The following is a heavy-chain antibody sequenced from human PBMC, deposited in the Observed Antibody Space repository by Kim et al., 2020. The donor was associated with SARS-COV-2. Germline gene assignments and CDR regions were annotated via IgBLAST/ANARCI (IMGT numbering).Heavy chain of an antibody. J-gene: IGHJ6*02. D-gene: IGHD3-22*01. CDR1: GFTFSSYE. V-gene: IGHV3-48*03. Sequence: GGSLRLSCAASGFTFSSYEMNWVRQAPGKGLEWVSNISSSGSTIYYADSVKGRFTISRDNAKNSLYLQMNNLRAEDTAVYYCARVGPYYYDSSPNVWGRGTTVTVSS. CDR3: ARVGPYYYDSSPNV. CDR2: ISSSGSTI.